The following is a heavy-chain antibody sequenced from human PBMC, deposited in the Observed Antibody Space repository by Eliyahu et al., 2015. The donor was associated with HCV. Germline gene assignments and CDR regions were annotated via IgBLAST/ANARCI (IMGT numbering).Heavy chain of an antibody. Sequence: QVQLQQWGAGLLKPSETLSLTCAVYGGSFSGYYWXWIRQPPGKGXEWIGEINHSGSTNYNPSLKSRVTISVDTSKNQFSLKLSSVTAADTAVYYCAREAPQGVVVVVAASSGAFDIWGQGTMVTVSS. J-gene: IGHJ3*02. D-gene: IGHD2-15*01. CDR3: AREAPQGVVVVVAASSGAFDI. CDR2: INHSGST. CDR1: GGSFSGYY. V-gene: IGHV4-34*01.